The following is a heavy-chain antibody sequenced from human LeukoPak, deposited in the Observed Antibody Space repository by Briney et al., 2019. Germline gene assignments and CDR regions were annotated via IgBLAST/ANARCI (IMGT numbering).Heavy chain of an antibody. CDR2: ISYDGSNK. J-gene: IGHJ4*02. CDR3: AKDVWVSQQHGTHFAY. D-gene: IGHD6-13*01. V-gene: IGHV3-30-3*02. CDR1: GFTFSSYA. Sequence: GRSLRLSCAASGFTFSSYAMHWVRQAPGKGLEWVAVISYDGSNKYYADSVKGRFTISRDNSKNTLYLQMNSLRPEDTAVYYCAKDVWVSQQHGTHFAYWGQGALVTVSS.